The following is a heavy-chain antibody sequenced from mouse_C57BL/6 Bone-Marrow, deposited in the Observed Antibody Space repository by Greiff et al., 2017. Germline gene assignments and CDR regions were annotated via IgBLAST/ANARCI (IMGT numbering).Heavy chain of an antibody. Sequence: EVMLVESGGGLVKPGGSLKLSCAASGFTFSSYAMSWVRQTPEKRLEWVATISDGGSYTYYPDNVKGRFTISRDNAKNNLYLQMSHLKSEDTAMYYCAIYHSNQGYWGQGTTLTVSS. D-gene: IGHD2-5*01. CDR2: ISDGGSYT. CDR1: GFTFSSYA. V-gene: IGHV5-4*03. CDR3: AIYHSNQGY. J-gene: IGHJ2*01.